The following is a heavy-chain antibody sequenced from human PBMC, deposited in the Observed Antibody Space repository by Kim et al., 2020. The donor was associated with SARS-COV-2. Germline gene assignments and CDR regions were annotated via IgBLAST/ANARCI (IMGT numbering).Heavy chain of an antibody. J-gene: IGHJ4*02. CDR2: IKTDGREE. V-gene: IGHV3-7*01. CDR3: ARDGAGAVVGWEE. Sequence: GGSLRLSCAASGFTFSIYWMSWVRQAPGKGPEWVANIKTDGREEYYVDSVKGRFTISRDNAKNLLYLQMTDLRAEDTALYYCARDGAGAVVGWEEWGQGTLVTVSS. CDR1: GFTFSIYW. D-gene: IGHD1-26*01.